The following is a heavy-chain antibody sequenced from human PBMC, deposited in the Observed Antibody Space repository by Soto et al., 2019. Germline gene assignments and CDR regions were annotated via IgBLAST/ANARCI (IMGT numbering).Heavy chain of an antibody. V-gene: IGHV1-18*01. CDR1: GGTFSSYA. Sequence: QVQLVQSGAEVKKPGSSVKVSCKASGGTFSSYAISWVRQAPGQGLEWMGGINPYNGNTYYAQRVQVRVTLTTDTSTSTAYMELRSLRSDDTAVYYCARVPTDSSGYYKYYFDYWGQGTLVTVSS. CDR2: INPYNGNT. J-gene: IGHJ4*02. D-gene: IGHD3-22*01. CDR3: ARVPTDSSGYYKYYFDY.